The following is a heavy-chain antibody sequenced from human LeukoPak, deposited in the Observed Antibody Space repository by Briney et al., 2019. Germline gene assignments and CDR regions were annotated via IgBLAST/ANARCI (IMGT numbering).Heavy chain of an antibody. CDR2: IYYSGNT. Sequence: SETLSLTCTVSGGSISRSTYYWGWIRQPPGKGLEWIGSIYYSGNTYYNPSLKSRVTISIDTSKNQFSLSLSSVTAAATAVYYCARHFPSYYHYGLDVWGQGTTVTLSS. CDR1: GGSISRSTYY. J-gene: IGHJ6*02. V-gene: IGHV4-39*01. CDR3: ARHFPSYYHYGLDV.